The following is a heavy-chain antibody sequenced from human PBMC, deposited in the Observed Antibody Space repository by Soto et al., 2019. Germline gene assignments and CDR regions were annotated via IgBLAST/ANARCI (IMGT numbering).Heavy chain of an antibody. D-gene: IGHD5-18*01. CDR2: ISGSGGST. CDR3: ARTLYSYGTDY. Sequence: GGSLRLSCAASGFTFSSYAMSWVRQTPGKGLEWVSAISGSGGSTYYADSVKGRFTISRDNSKNTLYLQMNSLRAEDTAVYYCARTLYSYGTDYWGQGTLVTVSS. J-gene: IGHJ4*02. V-gene: IGHV3-23*01. CDR1: GFTFSSYA.